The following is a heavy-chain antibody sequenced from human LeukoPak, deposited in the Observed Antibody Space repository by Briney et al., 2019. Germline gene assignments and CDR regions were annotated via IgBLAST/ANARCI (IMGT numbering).Heavy chain of an antibody. CDR3: ARASGSYDY. J-gene: IGHJ4*02. V-gene: IGHV3-33*01. Sequence: GGSLRLSCVASGFSFSVYGMHWVRQAPGKGLEWVAVIWNDGSVKYYADSLKGRISISRDNSKNTLYLQIDSLGADDTGAYYCARASGSYDYWGQGTLVTVSS. D-gene: IGHD1-26*01. CDR1: GFSFSVYG. CDR2: IWNDGSVK.